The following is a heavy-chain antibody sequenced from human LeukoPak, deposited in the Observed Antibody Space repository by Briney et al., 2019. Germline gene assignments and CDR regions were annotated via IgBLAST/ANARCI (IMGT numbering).Heavy chain of an antibody. J-gene: IGHJ4*02. CDR3: ASIHQPSNYYDSSGPITASDY. V-gene: IGHV4-59*12. CDR1: GGSISSYY. CDR2: IYYSGST. D-gene: IGHD3-22*01. Sequence: SETLSLTCTVSGGSISSYYWSRIRQPPGKGLEWIGYIYYSGSTNYNPSLESRVTISVDTSKNQFSLKLSSVTAADTAVYYCASIHQPSNYYDSSGPITASDYWGQGTLVTVSS.